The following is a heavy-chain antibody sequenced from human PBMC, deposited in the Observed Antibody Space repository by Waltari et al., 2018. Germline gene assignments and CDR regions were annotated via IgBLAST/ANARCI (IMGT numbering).Heavy chain of an antibody. CDR2: INPNSGGT. CDR3: ARERRERRSCDYYGMDG. D-gene: IGHD1-1*01. J-gene: IGHJ6*02. CDR1: GYTFTGYY. V-gene: IGHV1-2*04. Sequence: QVQLVQSGAEVKKPGASVKVSCKASGYTFTGYYMHWVRQAPGQGLEWRGWINPNSGGTKYAQKFQGWVTMTRDTSISTAYMELGRLRSDDTAVYYCARERRERRSCDYYGMDGWGRGATVTISS.